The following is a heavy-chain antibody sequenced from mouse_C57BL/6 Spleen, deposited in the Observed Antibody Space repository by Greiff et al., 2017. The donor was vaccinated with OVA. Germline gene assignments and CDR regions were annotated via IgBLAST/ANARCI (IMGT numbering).Heavy chain of an antibody. D-gene: IGHD1-1*01. Sequence: QVQLQQPGAELVKPGASVKLSCKASGYTFTSYCMSWVRQTPGRGLEWIGSIDPNSGCTKYNEKVKSKTKLTVDNSTSTAYMQLSSLTSDDSAVYYCARGGYGSSYPFDYWGQGTTLTVSS. CDR3: ARGGYGSSYPFDY. CDR1: GYTFTSYC. J-gene: IGHJ2*01. CDR2: IDPNSGCT. V-gene: IGHV1-72*01.